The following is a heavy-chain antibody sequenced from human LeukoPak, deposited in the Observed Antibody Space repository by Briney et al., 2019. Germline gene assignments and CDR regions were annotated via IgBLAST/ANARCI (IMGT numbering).Heavy chain of an antibody. V-gene: IGHV1-69*13. Sequence: SVKVSCKASGGDFSTYTINWVRQAPGQGLEWMGGIIPIFHTANYAHKFQGRVTITADESTSTAYMELSSLRSEDTAVYYCARDTAMVPPRGYYYYMDVWGKGTTVTVSS. J-gene: IGHJ6*03. CDR2: IIPIFHTA. D-gene: IGHD5-18*01. CDR3: ARDTAMVPPRGYYYYMDV. CDR1: GGDFSTYT.